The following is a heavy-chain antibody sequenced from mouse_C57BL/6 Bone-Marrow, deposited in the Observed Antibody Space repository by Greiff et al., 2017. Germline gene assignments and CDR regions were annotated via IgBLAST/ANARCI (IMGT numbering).Heavy chain of an antibody. V-gene: IGHV5-17*01. CDR3: ARRSHYCSMDY. CDR2: ISSGSSTI. CDR1: GFTFSDYG. J-gene: IGHJ4*01. Sequence: DVKLVESGGGLVKPGGSLKLSCAASGFTFSDYGMHWVRQAPEKGLEWVAYISSGSSTIYYADTVKGRFTISRDNAKNTLFLQMTRLRSEDTAMYDCARRSHYCSMDYWGQGTSVTVSS. D-gene: IGHD6-2*01.